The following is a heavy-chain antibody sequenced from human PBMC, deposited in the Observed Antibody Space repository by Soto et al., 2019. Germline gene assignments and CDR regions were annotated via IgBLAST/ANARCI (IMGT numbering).Heavy chain of an antibody. Sequence: SGPTLVNPTQTLTLTSTFSGFSLSTSGMCVSWIRQPPGKALEWLALIDWDDDKYYSTSLKTRLTISKDTSKNQVVLTMTNMDPVDTATYYCARLAYYGSGSYCGAFDIWGQGTMVTVSS. V-gene: IGHV2-70*01. CDR3: ARLAYYGSGSYCGAFDI. CDR1: GFSLSTSGMC. CDR2: IDWDDDK. D-gene: IGHD3-10*01. J-gene: IGHJ3*02.